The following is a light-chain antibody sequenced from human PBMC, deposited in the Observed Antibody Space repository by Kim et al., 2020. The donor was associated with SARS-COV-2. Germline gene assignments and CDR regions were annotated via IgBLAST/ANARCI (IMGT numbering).Light chain of an antibody. CDR1: QDISNY. J-gene: IGKJ5*01. V-gene: IGKV1-16*01. CDR3: QQYNIYPVT. CDR2: SAS. Sequence: GDRVTITCRASQDISNYLAWIQQKPGKAPTSLIYSASTLQSGVSSRFSGRGSGTDFTLTISSLQPEDFATYYCQQYNIYPVTFGQGTRLEIK.